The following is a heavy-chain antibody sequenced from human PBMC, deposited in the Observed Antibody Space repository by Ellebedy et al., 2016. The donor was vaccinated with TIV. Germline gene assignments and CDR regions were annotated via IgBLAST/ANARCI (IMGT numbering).Heavy chain of an antibody. CDR2: IYYTGST. CDR3: ARGRWLQPYFDY. V-gene: IGHV4-31*03. CDR1: GGSISGSSYY. Sequence: MLSETLSLTCTVSGGSISGSSYYWGWIRQHPGKGLEWIGYIYYTGSTYYNPSLKSRLIISVDTSKNQFSLKLTSVTAADTAVYYCARGRWLQPYFDYWGQGTPVTVSS. J-gene: IGHJ4*02. D-gene: IGHD5-24*01.